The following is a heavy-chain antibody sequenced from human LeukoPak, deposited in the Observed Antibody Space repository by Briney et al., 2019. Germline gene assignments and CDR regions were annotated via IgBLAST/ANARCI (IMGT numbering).Heavy chain of an antibody. Sequence: PGGSLRLSCAASGFTFSSYAMSWVRQAQGKGLEWVSGISGNGGTTYYADSVKGRFTISRDNSKNTLYLQMNGLRAEDTAVYYCAKDMFSGYSGNYFDYWGQGTLVTVSS. D-gene: IGHD3-22*01. V-gene: IGHV3-23*01. CDR3: AKDMFSGYSGNYFDY. J-gene: IGHJ4*02. CDR1: GFTFSSYA. CDR2: ISGNGGTT.